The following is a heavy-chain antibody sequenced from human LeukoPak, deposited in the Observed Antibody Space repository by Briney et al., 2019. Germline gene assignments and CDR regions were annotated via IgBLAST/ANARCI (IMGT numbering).Heavy chain of an antibody. J-gene: IGHJ6*02. Sequence: ASVKVSCKASGYTFTSYGISWVRQAPGQGLEWMGWISAYNGNTNYAQKLQGRVTMTTDTSTSTAYMELRSLRSDDTAVYYCARDRRCSSTSCYFRYYGMDVWGQGTLVTVSS. V-gene: IGHV1-18*01. CDR2: ISAYNGNT. CDR3: ARDRRCSSTSCYFRYYGMDV. D-gene: IGHD2-2*01. CDR1: GYTFTSYG.